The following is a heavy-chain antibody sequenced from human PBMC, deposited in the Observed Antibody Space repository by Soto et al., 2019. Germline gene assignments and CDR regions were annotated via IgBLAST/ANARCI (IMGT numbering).Heavy chain of an antibody. Sequence: GGSLRLSCAASGFTFSSFAMIWVRPAPGKGLEWVSAITGSGDATFYADSVRGRFTISRDNSKNTLYLQMNSLGAEDTALYYCASGLVGYCSSSSCHAYRFDPWGQGTLVTVSS. CDR2: ITGSGDAT. J-gene: IGHJ5*02. D-gene: IGHD2-2*01. CDR3: ASGLVGYCSSSSCHAYRFDP. CDR1: GFTFSSFA. V-gene: IGHV3-23*01.